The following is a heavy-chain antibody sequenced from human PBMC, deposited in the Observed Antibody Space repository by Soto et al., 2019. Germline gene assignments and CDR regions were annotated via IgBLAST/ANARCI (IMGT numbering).Heavy chain of an antibody. J-gene: IGHJ6*02. CDR3: ATGSDYGDYYYGMDV. V-gene: IGHV1-69*13. D-gene: IGHD4-17*01. CDR1: GGTFGSCA. CDR2: IIPIFGTA. Sequence: SVEVSCKASGGTFGSCAIIWVRQAPGQGLEWMGGIIPIFGTANYAQKFQGRVTFTADESTSTAYMELSSLRSEDTAVYYCATGSDYGDYYYGMDVWGQGTTVTVSS.